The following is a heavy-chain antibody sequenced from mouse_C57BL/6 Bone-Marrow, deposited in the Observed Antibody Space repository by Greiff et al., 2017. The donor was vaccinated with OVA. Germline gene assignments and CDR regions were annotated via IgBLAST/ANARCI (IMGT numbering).Heavy chain of an antibody. CDR1: GFTFSDYY. J-gene: IGHJ1*03. V-gene: IGHV5-16*01. CDR2: INYDGSST. CDR3: ARVCSPNWYFDV. D-gene: IGHD1-1*01. Sequence: EVKLMESEGGLVQPGSSMKLSCTASGFTFSDYYMAWVRQVPEKGLEWVANINYDGSSTYYLDSLKSRFIISRDNAKNILYLQMSSLKSEDTATYCCARVCSPNWYFDVWGTGTTVTVSS.